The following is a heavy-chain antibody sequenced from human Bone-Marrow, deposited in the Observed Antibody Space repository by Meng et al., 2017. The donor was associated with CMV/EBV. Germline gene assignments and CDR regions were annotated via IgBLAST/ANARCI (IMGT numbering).Heavy chain of an antibody. D-gene: IGHD3-10*01. CDR1: GFTFSSYS. J-gene: IGHJ6*02. Sequence: LSLTCAASGFTFSSYSMNWVRQAPGKGLEWVAFIRYDGSNKYYADSVKGRFTISRDNSKNTLYLQMNSLRAEDTAVYYCARGTGLLWSTYGMDVWGQGTTVTVSS. CDR2: IRYDGSNK. V-gene: IGHV3-30*02. CDR3: ARGTGLLWSTYGMDV.